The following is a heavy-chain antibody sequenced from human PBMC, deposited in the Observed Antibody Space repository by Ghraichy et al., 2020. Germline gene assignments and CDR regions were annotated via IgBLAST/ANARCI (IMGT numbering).Heavy chain of an antibody. D-gene: IGHD2-15*01. CDR3: AMLLNWFDP. V-gene: IGHV4-39*01. Sequence: SCTVSGGSISSSSYYWGWIRQPPGKGLEWIGSIYYSGSTYYNPSLKSRVTISVDTSKNQFSLKLSSVTAADTAVYYCAMLLNWFDPWGQGTLVTVSS. CDR1: GGSISSSSYY. CDR2: IYYSGST. J-gene: IGHJ5*02.